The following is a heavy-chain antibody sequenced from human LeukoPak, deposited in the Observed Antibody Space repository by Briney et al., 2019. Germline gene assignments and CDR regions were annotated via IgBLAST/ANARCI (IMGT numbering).Heavy chain of an antibody. CDR3: ARDTAMVSD. D-gene: IGHD5-18*01. J-gene: IGHJ4*02. CDR1: GYSISSGYY. CDR2: IYHSGST. Sequence: SETLSLTCAVSGYSISSGYYWGWIRPPPGKGLEWIGSIYHSGSTYYNPSLKSRVTISVDTSKNQFSLKLSSVTAADTAVYYCARDTAMVSDWGQGTLVTVSS. V-gene: IGHV4-38-2*01.